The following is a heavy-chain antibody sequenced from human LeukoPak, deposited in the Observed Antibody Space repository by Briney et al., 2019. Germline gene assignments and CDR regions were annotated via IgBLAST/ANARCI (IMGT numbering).Heavy chain of an antibody. Sequence: GGSLRLSCAASGFTFSSYWMSWVRQAPGKGLEWVANIKQDGNEKYYVDPVKGRFTISRDNAKNSLYLQMNSLRVEDTAVYYCARAPRRCGGGSCYSSTFDYWGQGTLVTVSS. D-gene: IGHD2-15*01. V-gene: IGHV3-7*01. CDR2: IKQDGNEK. CDR3: ARAPRRCGGGSCYSSTFDY. J-gene: IGHJ4*02. CDR1: GFTFSSYW.